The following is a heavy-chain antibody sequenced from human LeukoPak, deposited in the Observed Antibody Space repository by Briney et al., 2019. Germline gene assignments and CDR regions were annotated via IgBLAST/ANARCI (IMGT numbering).Heavy chain of an antibody. CDR1: GASISSYY. Sequence: SETLSLTCSVSGASISSYYWSWIRQSPGKGLKWIGNIYYSETNYNPSLKSRVIISADTSKNQFSLRLTSVTAADTAVYYCARDVWGIGAADGVKNYHYCYMDVWSKGTTVTVSS. J-gene: IGHJ6*03. D-gene: IGHD6-13*01. CDR2: IYYSET. CDR3: ARDVWGIGAADGVKNYHYCYMDV. V-gene: IGHV4-59*01.